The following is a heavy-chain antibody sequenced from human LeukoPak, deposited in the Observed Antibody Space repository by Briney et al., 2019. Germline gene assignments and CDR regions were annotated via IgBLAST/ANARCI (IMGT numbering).Heavy chain of an antibody. CDR3: ARDRSWYIFGYYYMDV. CDR1: GFTFSSYA. CDR2: ISYDGSNK. Sequence: GRSLRLSCAASGFTFSSYAMHWVRQAPGKGLEWVAVISYDGSNKYYADSVKGRFTISRDNSKNTLYLQMNSLRAEDTAVYYCARDRSWYIFGYYYMDVWGKGTTVTVSS. D-gene: IGHD6-13*01. V-gene: IGHV3-30*01. J-gene: IGHJ6*03.